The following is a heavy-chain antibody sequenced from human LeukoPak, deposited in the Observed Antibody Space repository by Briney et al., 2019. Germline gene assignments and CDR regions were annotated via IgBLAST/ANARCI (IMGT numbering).Heavy chain of an antibody. V-gene: IGHV3-7*01. Sequence: PGGSLRLPCVASGFRFRNYWMTWIRHAPGRGLEWVANINEDGNEKYYLASVRGRFIIPRDNARNSLFLPMNSLRGEDTGVYYCGRELVVGPAEYFQAWGQGTLVAVSS. CDR1: GFRFRNYW. CDR3: GRELVVGPAEYFQA. CDR2: INEDGNEK. J-gene: IGHJ1*01. D-gene: IGHD1-26*01.